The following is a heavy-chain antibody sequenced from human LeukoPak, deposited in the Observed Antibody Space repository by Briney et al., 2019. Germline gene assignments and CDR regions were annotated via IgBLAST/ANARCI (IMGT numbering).Heavy chain of an antibody. CDR2: ISSSSSTI. J-gene: IGHJ3*02. D-gene: IGHD2-15*01. V-gene: IGHV3-48*04. Sequence: GGSLRLSCAASGFTFSSYSMNWVRQAPGKGLEWVSYISSSSSTIYYADSVKGRFTISRDNAKNSLYLQMNSLSAEDTAVYYCARDVPSGIRGSCQGCAFDIWGQGTMVTVSS. CDR1: GFTFSSYS. CDR3: ARDVPSGIRGSCQGCAFDI.